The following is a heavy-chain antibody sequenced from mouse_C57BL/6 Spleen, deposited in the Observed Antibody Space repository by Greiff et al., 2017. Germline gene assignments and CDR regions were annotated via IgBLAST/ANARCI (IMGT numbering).Heavy chain of an antibody. V-gene: IGHV1-69*01. CDR2: IDPSDSYT. D-gene: IGHD2-5*01. J-gene: IGHJ4*01. CDR1: GYTFTSYW. CDR3: ARVEYSNYNYYAMDY. Sequence: QVHVKQPGAELVMPGASVKLSCKASGYTFTSYWMHWVKQRPGQGLEWIGEIDPSDSYTNYNQKFKGKSTLTVDKSSSTAYMQLSSLTSEDSAVYYCARVEYSNYNYYAMDYWGQGTSVTVSS.